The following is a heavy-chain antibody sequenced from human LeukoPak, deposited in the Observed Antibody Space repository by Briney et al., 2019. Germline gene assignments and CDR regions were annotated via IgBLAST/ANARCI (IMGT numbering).Heavy chain of an antibody. CDR3: VKARGSGRPSAFDI. J-gene: IGHJ3*02. V-gene: IGHV3-64D*06. D-gene: IGHD3-10*01. CDR2: ISSNGGST. CDR1: GFTFSSYA. Sequence: GGSLRLSCSASGFTFSSYAMHWVRQAPGKGLEYVSAISSNGGSTYYADSVKGRFTISRDDSKNTLYLQMSSLRAEDTAVYYCVKARGSGRPSAFDIWGQGTMVTVSS.